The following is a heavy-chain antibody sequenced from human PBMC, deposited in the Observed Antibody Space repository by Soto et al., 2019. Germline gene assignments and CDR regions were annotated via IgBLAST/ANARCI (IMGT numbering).Heavy chain of an antibody. CDR2: ISAYNGNT. CDR3: SRDRRARGSYSLYYYYGMDV. Sequence: AAVKVSCKASGYTFTSYGISWVRQAPGQGLEGMGWISAYNGNTNYAQKLQGRVTMTTDTSTSTAYMELRSLRSDDTAVYYCSRDRRARGSYSLYYYYGMDVWGQGTTVTVSS. V-gene: IGHV1-18*01. D-gene: IGHD1-26*01. J-gene: IGHJ6*02. CDR1: GYTFTSYG.